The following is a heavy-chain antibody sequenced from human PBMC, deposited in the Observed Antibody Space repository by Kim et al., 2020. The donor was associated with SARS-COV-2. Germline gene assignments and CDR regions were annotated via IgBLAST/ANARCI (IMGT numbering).Heavy chain of an antibody. V-gene: IGHV1-18*04. CDR3: ARPHCSTSSCFVALDMKYYFDA. CDR2: TSTYNGNI. J-gene: IGHJ4*02. Sequence: ASVKVSCKASGYEFTSHGISWVRQAPGRGLEWVGWTSTYNGNINYAQSLQGRVAMTTDTSTSTAYMELRDLTSDDAAIYFCARPHCSTSSCFVALDMKYYFDAWSQGTLVTVS. CDR1: GYEFTSHG. D-gene: IGHD2-2*01.